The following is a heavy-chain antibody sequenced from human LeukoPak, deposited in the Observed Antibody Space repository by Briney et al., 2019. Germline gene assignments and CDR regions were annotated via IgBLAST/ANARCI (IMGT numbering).Heavy chain of an antibody. D-gene: IGHD4-23*01. CDR3: ARVQPDYGGNSDYFDY. V-gene: IGHV4-39*07. CDR2: IYYSGST. J-gene: IGHJ4*02. CDR1: GGSISSSSYY. Sequence: SETLSLTCTVSGGSISSSSYYWGWIRQPPGKGLEWIGSIYYSGSTYYNPSLKSRVTISVDTSKNQLSLKLSSVTAADTAVYYCARVQPDYGGNSDYFDYWGQGTLVTVSS.